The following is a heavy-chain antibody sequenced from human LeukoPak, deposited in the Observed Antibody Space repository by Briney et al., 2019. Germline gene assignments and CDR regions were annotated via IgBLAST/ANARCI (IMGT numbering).Heavy chain of an antibody. V-gene: IGHV1-24*01. CDR1: GYTFTGYY. D-gene: IGHD3-3*01. J-gene: IGHJ4*02. CDR2: FDSEDGET. Sequence: ASVKVSCKASGYTFTGYYMHWVRQAPGQGLEWMGGFDSEDGETIYAQKFQGRVTMTEDTSTDTAYMELSSLRSEDTAVYYCATAIPDYDFWSGCVWGQGTLVTVSS. CDR3: ATAIPDYDFWSGCV.